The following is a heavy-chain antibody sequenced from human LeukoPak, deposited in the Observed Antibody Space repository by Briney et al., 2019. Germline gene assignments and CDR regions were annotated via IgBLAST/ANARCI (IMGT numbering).Heavy chain of an antibody. CDR3: ARDRVDYYDSSGYYSGGFDY. Sequence: PSETLSLTCTVSGGSISSGGYYWSWIRQHPGKGLEWIVYIYYSGSTYYNPSLKSRVTISVYTSKNQFSLKLSSVTAADTAAYYCARDRVDYYDSSGYYSGGFDYWGQGTLVTVSS. D-gene: IGHD3-22*01. V-gene: IGHV4-31*03. CDR2: IYYSGST. J-gene: IGHJ4*02. CDR1: GGSISSGGYY.